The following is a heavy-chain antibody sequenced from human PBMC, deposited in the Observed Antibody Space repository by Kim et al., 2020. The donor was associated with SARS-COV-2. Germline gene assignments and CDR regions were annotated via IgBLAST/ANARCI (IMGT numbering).Heavy chain of an antibody. D-gene: IGHD3-9*01. CDR3: ARESYDMAYFDY. J-gene: IGHJ4*02. CDR1: GFTFSSYG. CDR2: IWYDGSNK. V-gene: IGHV3-33*01. Sequence: GGSLRLSCAASGFTFSSYGMHWVRQAPGKGLEWVAVIWYDGSNKYYADSVKGRFTISRDNSKNTLYLQMNSLRAEDTAVYYCARESYDMAYFDYWGQGTLVTVSS.